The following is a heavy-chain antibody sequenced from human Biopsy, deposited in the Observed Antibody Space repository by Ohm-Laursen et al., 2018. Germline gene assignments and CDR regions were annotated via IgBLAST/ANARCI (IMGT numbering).Heavy chain of an antibody. D-gene: IGHD5-18*01. CDR3: AKWGTSMALYHFYGMDV. CDR2: ITGVGGVT. J-gene: IGHJ6*02. Sequence: LRLSCAASGFTFSSHAMSWVRQAPGKGLEWVSVITGVGGVTYYADPVKGRFTVSRDNSMNTMFLQMNSLRAQDAGTYYCAKWGTSMALYHFYGMDVWGQGTTVSVSS. CDR1: GFTFSSHA. V-gene: IGHV3-23*01.